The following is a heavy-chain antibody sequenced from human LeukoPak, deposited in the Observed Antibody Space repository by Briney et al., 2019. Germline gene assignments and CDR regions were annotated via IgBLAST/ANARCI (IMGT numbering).Heavy chain of an antibody. CDR3: ARYCSGGSCPAYSYGIDV. V-gene: IGHV1-46*01. J-gene: IGHJ6*02. Sequence: GASVKVSCKAAGYTFTSYYMHWVRQAPAQGLEWKGIINPSGGSTSYAQKFQGRVTMTRYTSTSTVYMELSSLRSEDTAVYHCARYCSGGSCPAYSYGIDVWGQGNTVTVSS. D-gene: IGHD2-15*01. CDR2: INPSGGST. CDR1: GYTFTSYY.